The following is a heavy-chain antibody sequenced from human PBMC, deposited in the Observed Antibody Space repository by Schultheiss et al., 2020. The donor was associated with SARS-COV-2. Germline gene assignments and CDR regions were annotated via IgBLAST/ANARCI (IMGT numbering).Heavy chain of an antibody. V-gene: IGHV3-73*01. CDR3: AATALFYYGMDV. Sequence: GGSLRLSCAASGFTFSGSAMHWVRQASGKGLEWVGRIRSKANSYATAYAASVKGRFTISRDDSKNTAYLQMNSLKTEDTAVYYCAATALFYYGMDVWGQGTTVTVSS. J-gene: IGHJ6*02. D-gene: IGHD1-26*01. CDR2: IRSKANSYAT. CDR1: GFTFSGSA.